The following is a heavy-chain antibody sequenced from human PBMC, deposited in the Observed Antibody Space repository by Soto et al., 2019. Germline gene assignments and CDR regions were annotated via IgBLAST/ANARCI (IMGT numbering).Heavy chain of an antibody. CDR2: ISGYSGHT. CDR3: AREWDNKSEHSSGWYDDF. CDR1: GYTFSSYG. Sequence: QVQLVQSGAEVKKPGASVKVSCKASGYTFSSYGISWVRQAPGQGLEWMGWISGYSGHTYYAQKFQGRVTMTTDTSTNTVYMELRSLRSDDTAVYYCAREWDNKSEHSSGWYDDFWGQGTLATVSS. V-gene: IGHV1-18*01. D-gene: IGHD6-19*01. J-gene: IGHJ4*02.